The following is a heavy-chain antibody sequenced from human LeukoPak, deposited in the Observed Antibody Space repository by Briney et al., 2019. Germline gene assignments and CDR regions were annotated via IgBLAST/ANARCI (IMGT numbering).Heavy chain of an antibody. CDR1: GFTFSSYW. V-gene: IGHV3-7*01. D-gene: IGHD2-2*01. CDR3: AKDRCSSTSCYEDAFDI. J-gene: IGHJ3*02. CDR2: IKQDGSEK. Sequence: GGSLRLSCAASGFTFSSYWMSWVRQAPGKGLEWVANIKQDGSEKYYVDSVKGRFTISRDNAKNSLYLQMNSLRAEDTAVYYCAKDRCSSTSCYEDAFDIWGQGTMVTVSS.